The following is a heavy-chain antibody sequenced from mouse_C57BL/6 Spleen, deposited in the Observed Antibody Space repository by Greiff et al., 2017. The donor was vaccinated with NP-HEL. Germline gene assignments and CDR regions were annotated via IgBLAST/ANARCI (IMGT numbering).Heavy chain of an antibody. V-gene: IGHV5-9-1*02. CDR1: GFTFSSYA. J-gene: IGHJ1*03. Sequence: EVMLVESGEGLVKPGGSLKLSCAASGFTFSSYAMSWVRQTPEKRLEWVAYISSGGDYIYYADTVKGRFTISRDNARNTLYLQMSSLKSEDTAMYYCTREIYYGSSYWYFDVWGTGTTVTVSS. D-gene: IGHD1-1*01. CDR2: ISSGGDYI. CDR3: TREIYYGSSYWYFDV.